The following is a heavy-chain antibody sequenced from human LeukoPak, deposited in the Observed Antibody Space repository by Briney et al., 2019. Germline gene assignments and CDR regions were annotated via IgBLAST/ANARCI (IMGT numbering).Heavy chain of an antibody. D-gene: IGHD3-9*01. CDR2: INPSGGST. CDR3: ARAGYDILTGYYKTKADKVLVI. Sequence: GASVKVSCKASGYTFTSYYMHWVRQAPGQGLEWMGIINPSGGSTSYAQKFQGRVTMTRDTSTSTGYMELSSLRSEDTAVYYCARAGYDILTGYYKTKADKVLVIWGQGTMVTVSS. J-gene: IGHJ3*02. CDR1: GYTFTSYY. V-gene: IGHV1-46*01.